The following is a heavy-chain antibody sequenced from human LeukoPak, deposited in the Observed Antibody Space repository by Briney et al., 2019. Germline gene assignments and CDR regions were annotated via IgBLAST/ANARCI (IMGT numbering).Heavy chain of an antibody. Sequence: GGSLRLSCAASGFTFSSYGMHWVRQAPGKGLEGVAVIWYDGSNKYYADSVKGRFTISRDNSKNTLYLQMNSLRAEDTAVYYCARDRGYGSGSYYIDYWGQGTLVTVSS. CDR3: ARDRGYGSGSYYIDY. D-gene: IGHD3-10*01. CDR2: IWYDGSNK. J-gene: IGHJ4*02. CDR1: GFTFSSYG. V-gene: IGHV3-33*01.